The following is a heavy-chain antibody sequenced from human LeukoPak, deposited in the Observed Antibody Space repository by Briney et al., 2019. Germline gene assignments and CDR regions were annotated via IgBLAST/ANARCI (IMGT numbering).Heavy chain of an antibody. CDR1: GFTVSSYY. J-gene: IGHJ4*02. D-gene: IGHD6-13*01. CDR3: TRDRGAAAGH. CDR2: IYSDGST. Sequence: GGSLRLSCAASGFTVSSYYMSWVRQAPGKGLEWVSVIYSDGSTSYADSVRGRFTVSRDNSKNTLYLQMHTLRAEDTAVYYCTRDRGAAAGHWGQGTLVTVSS. V-gene: IGHV3-66*02.